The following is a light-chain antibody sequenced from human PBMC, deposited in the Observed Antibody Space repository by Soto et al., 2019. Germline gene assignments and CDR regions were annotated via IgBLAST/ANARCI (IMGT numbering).Light chain of an antibody. CDR3: QQSYRTPIT. Sequence: DIQLTQSPSPLSPSVGYRVALTCMASQSISTYLNWYKKKPGKAPKLLIYAASNLQSGVPPRSSGSGYGTDFTLNISSLQTEDVATYLCQQSYRTPITFGQGTRLEIK. J-gene: IGKJ5*01. V-gene: IGKV1-39*01. CDR2: AAS. CDR1: QSISTY.